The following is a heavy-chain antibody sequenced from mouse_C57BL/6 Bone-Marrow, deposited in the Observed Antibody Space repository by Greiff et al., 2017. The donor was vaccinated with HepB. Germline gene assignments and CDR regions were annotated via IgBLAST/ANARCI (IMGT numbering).Heavy chain of an antibody. V-gene: IGHV1-61*01. Sequence: QVQLQQSGAELVRPGSSVKLSCKASGYTFTSYWMDWVKQRPGQGLEWIGNIYPSDSETHYNQKFKDKATLTVDKSSSTAYMQLSSLTSEDSAVYYCARDDGYYVNYAMDYWGQGTSVTVSS. CDR2: IYPSDSET. D-gene: IGHD2-3*01. CDR1: GYTFTSYW. J-gene: IGHJ4*01. CDR3: ARDDGYYVNYAMDY.